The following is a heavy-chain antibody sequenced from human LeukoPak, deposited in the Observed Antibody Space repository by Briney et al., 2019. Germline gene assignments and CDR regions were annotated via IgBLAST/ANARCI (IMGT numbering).Heavy chain of an antibody. D-gene: IGHD1-7*01. CDR1: GVSISSGGYY. Sequence: KPSETLSLTCTVSGVSISSGGYYWSWLRQHPGKGLEWIGYIYYSGSTYYNPSLKSRVTISVDTSKNQFSLKLSSVTAADTAVYYCARGTGTTPNAFDIWGQGTMVTVSS. J-gene: IGHJ3*02. V-gene: IGHV4-31*03. CDR3: ARGTGTTPNAFDI. CDR2: IYYSGST.